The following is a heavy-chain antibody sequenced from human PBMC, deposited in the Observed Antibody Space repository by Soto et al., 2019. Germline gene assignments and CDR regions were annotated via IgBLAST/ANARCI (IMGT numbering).Heavy chain of an antibody. CDR2: VYYTGST. CDR3: ARSTSYYDFWSGSKFDY. CDR1: GGSISNFY. Sequence: SETLSLTCTVSGGSISNFYWSWIRQPPGKGLEWTGYVYYTGSTSYNPSLKRRVTISVDTSKNQFSLKLSSVTAADTAVYYCARSTSYYDFWSGSKFDYWGQGTLVTVSS. D-gene: IGHD3-3*01. J-gene: IGHJ4*02. V-gene: IGHV4-59*12.